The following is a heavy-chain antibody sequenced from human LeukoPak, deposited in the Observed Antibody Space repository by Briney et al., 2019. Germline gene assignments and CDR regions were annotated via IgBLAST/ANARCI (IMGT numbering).Heavy chain of an antibody. J-gene: IGHJ4*02. CDR3: ARLDYDFWSGFYDF. D-gene: IGHD3/OR15-3a*01. Sequence: SETLSLTCTVSGDSISSSRYYRGWIRQPPGKGLEWIGSIYYSGSTFYNPSLKSRVTISVDTSKDQFSLRLTSVTAADTAVYYCARLDYDFWSGFYDFWGQGILVTVSS. V-gene: IGHV4-39*01. CDR1: GDSISSSRYY. CDR2: IYYSGST.